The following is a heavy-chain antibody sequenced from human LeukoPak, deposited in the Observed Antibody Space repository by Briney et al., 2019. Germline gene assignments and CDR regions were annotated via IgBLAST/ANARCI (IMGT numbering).Heavy chain of an antibody. Sequence: PGGSLRLSCAASGFTFSSYSMNWVRQAPGKGLEWISYISSSGSTINYADSVKGRFTISRDSAKNSLYLQMNSLRDEDTAVYYCARDRDSGDHTAAPGDYWGQGTLVAVSS. CDR3: ARDRDSGDHTAAPGDY. J-gene: IGHJ4*02. V-gene: IGHV3-48*02. D-gene: IGHD4-17*01. CDR2: ISSSGSTI. CDR1: GFTFSSYS.